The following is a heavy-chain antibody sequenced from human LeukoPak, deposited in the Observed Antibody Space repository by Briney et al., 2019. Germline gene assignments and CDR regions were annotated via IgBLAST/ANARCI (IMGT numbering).Heavy chain of an antibody. CDR1: GFTFSSYW. D-gene: IGHD2-21*02. Sequence: GGSLRLSCAASGFTFSSYWMSWVRQAPGKGLEWVANIKQDGSEKYYVDSVKGRFTISRDNSKNTLYLQMNSLRAEDTAVYYCANLFTADDAFDIWGQGTMVTVSS. V-gene: IGHV3-7*01. J-gene: IGHJ3*02. CDR3: ANLFTADDAFDI. CDR2: IKQDGSEK.